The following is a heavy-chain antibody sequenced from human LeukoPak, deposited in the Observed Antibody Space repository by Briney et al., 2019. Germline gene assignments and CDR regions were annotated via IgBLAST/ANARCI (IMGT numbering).Heavy chain of an antibody. V-gene: IGHV3-48*03. CDR3: AREEDAFDY. CDR2: ISSSGSTI. J-gene: IGHJ4*02. Sequence: SGGSLRLSCAASGFTFSSYEMNWVRQTPGKGLEGVSYISSSGSTIYYADSVKGRFTISRDNAKNSLYLQMNSLRAEDTAVYYCAREEDAFDYWGQGTLVTVSS. CDR1: GFTFSSYE.